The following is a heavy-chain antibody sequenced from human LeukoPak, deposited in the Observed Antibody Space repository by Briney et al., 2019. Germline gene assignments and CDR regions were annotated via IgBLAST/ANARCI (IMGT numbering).Heavy chain of an antibody. CDR2: INQDGSEK. V-gene: IGHV3-7*01. Sequence: GRSLRLSCAASAFTFSSYWMSWVRQAPGKGLEWVANINQDGSEKYYVDSVKGRFTISRDNAKSSLYLQMNSLRAEDTAVYYCATEAATAVTKALDFWGQGTLVTVSS. CDR1: AFTFSSYW. J-gene: IGHJ4*02. CDR3: ATEAATAVTKALDF. D-gene: IGHD4-17*01.